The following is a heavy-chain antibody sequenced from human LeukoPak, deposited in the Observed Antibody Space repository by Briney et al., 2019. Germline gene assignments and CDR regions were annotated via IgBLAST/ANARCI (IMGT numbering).Heavy chain of an antibody. Sequence: GGSLRLSCAASRFTFSSYWMSWVRQAPGKGLEWVANIKQDGSEKYYVDSVKGRFTISRDNAKNSLYLQMNSLRAEDTAVYYCARVRIATLTIDYWGQGTLVTVSS. CDR3: ARVRIATLTIDY. D-gene: IGHD4-4*01. J-gene: IGHJ4*02. V-gene: IGHV3-7*01. CDR1: RFTFSSYW. CDR2: IKQDGSEK.